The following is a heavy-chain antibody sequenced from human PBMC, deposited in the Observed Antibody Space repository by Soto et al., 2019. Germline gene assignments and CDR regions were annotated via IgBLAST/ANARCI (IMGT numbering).Heavy chain of an antibody. CDR2: ISGSGGCT. V-gene: IGHV3-23*01. D-gene: IGHD6-13*01. J-gene: IGHJ6*02. Sequence: EVQLLESGGGLVQPGGSLRLSCAASGFTFSSYAMSWVRHAPGKGLEWVSAISGSGGCTYYADSVKGRFTISRDNSNNTLHLQMNSLRAEDTAVYYCAKEPSSWYFYYGMDVWGQGTTVTVSS. CDR1: GFTFSSYA. CDR3: AKEPSSWYFYYGMDV.